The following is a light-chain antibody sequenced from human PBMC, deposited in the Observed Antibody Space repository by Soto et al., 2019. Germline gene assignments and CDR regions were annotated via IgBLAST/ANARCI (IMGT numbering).Light chain of an antibody. V-gene: IGKV3-20*01. Sequence: EIVLTQSPCTLSLSPGERATLSCSASQSVSNNYLAWYQQKPGQAPRLLIYGASNRATGIPDRFSGSGSWTNFTLTISRLEPEDFAVYYCQQYGSSGTFGQGTKVDIK. CDR1: QSVSNNY. CDR3: QQYGSSGT. J-gene: IGKJ1*01. CDR2: GAS.